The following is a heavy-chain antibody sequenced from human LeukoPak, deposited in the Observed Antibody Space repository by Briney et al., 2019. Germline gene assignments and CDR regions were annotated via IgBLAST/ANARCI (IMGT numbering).Heavy chain of an antibody. J-gene: IGHJ4*02. V-gene: IGHV4-59*01. D-gene: IGHD6-13*01. CDR1: GSSIGRNY. Sequence: SETLSLTCSVSGSSIGRNYWTWIRQPPGTGLEWIGYTHFSGSSNYNPSLKSRATTSLDRAKNQISLTLTSVTAADTAVYFCARAKAAGSYDFWGQGTLVTVSS. CDR2: THFSGSS. CDR3: ARAKAAGSYDF.